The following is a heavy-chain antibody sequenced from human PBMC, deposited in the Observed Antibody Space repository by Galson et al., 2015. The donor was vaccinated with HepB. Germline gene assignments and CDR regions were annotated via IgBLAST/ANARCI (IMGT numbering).Heavy chain of an antibody. CDR2: ISYDGSNK. D-gene: IGHD6-19*01. CDR3: ARDLRGTTAVAGDY. CDR1: GFTFSSYA. J-gene: IGHJ4*02. Sequence: SLRLSCAASGFTFSSYAMHWVRQAPGKGLEWVAVISYDGSNKYYADSVKGRFTISRDNSKNTLYLQINSLRAEDTAVYYCARDLRGTTAVAGDYWGQGTLVTVSS. V-gene: IGHV3-30*04.